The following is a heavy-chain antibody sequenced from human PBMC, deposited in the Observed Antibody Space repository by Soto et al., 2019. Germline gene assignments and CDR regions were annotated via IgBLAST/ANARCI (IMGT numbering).Heavy chain of an antibody. CDR1: GDSVSTNSAA. CDR3: ARGDNWNDFDFDY. Sequence: QVQLQQSGPGLVKPSQTLSLTCAISGDSVSTNSAAWNWIRQSPSRGLEWLGRTYYRSKWLSDFAASVKGRITIKPDASKNQFSLQLNSVSPEDTAVYYCARGDNWNDFDFDYWGQGTLVTVSS. V-gene: IGHV6-1*01. D-gene: IGHD1-20*01. J-gene: IGHJ4*02. CDR2: TYYRSKWLS.